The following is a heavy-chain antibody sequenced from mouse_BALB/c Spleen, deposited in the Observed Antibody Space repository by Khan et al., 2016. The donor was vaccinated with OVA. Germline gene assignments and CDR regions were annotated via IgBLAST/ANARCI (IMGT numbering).Heavy chain of an antibody. V-gene: IGHV1-4*01. CDR1: GYTFTRYT. CDR3: ARTHER. Sequence: VQLQQSGAELARPGASVKMSCKASGYTFTRYTMHWVTQRPGQGLEWIGYINPSSGYTKSNQKFKDKATLTADKSSSTAYMQLSSMTSEDSAVDYGARTHERWGQGTTLTVST. J-gene: IGHJ2*01. CDR2: INPSSGYT.